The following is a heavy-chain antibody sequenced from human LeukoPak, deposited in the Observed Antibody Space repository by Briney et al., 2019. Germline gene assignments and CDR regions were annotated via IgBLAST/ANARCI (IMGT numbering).Heavy chain of an antibody. J-gene: IGHJ4*02. Sequence: GGSLRLSCAASGFTFSSSGMHWVRQAPGKGLEWVSAISGSGGRTYYADSVKGRFTISRDNSKNTLYLQMNSLRAEDTAVYYCATTRYYYDSSGYSNFDYWGQGTLVTVSS. CDR1: GFTFSSSG. CDR3: ATTRYYYDSSGYSNFDY. V-gene: IGHV3-23*01. D-gene: IGHD3-22*01. CDR2: ISGSGGRT.